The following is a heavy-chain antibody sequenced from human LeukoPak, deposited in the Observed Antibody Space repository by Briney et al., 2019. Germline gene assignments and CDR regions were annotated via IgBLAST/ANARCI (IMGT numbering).Heavy chain of an antibody. Sequence: SLLISCKGSGYRFTSYRIDWVRPMPGKGTEWMGIIYPRDSDTSYSPSFQGQVTISADKSISTAYLQWSSLKASDTAMYYCARRDGYNVVDWGQGTLVTVSS. V-gene: IGHV5-51*01. CDR2: IYPRDSDT. CDR3: ARRDGYNVVD. D-gene: IGHD5-24*01. CDR1: GYRFTSYR. J-gene: IGHJ4*02.